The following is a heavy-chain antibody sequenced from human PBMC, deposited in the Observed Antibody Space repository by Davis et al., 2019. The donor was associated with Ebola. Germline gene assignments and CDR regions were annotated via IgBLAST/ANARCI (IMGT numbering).Heavy chain of an antibody. V-gene: IGHV1-2*02. CDR3: ASGDTHES. D-gene: IGHD2-15*01. CDR1: GYTFTGYY. Sequence: GGSLRLSCAASGYTFTGYYMYWVRQAPGQGLEWMGWINPNSGGSSYAQKFQGRVTMTRDRSINTAYMELNSLASDDTATYFCASGDTHESWGRGTLITVSS. J-gene: IGHJ5*02. CDR2: INPNSGGS.